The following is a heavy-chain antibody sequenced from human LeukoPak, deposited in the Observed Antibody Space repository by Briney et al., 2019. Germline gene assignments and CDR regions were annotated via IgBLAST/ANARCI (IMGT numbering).Heavy chain of an antibody. CDR2: IIPMFGTA. CDR3: VRRQALRGRHRAFDP. Sequence: SVKVSCKASGGTFSNYAISWVRQAPGQGLEWLGGIIPMFGTAKYAQKFQGRVTITTDESTTTAYMELISLRFEGTAVYYCVRRQALRGRHRAFDPWGQGTLVTVTS. J-gene: IGHJ5*02. CDR1: GGTFSNYA. D-gene: IGHD6-25*01. V-gene: IGHV1-69*05.